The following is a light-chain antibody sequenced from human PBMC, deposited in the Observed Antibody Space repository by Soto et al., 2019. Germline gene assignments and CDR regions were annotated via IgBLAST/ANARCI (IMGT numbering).Light chain of an antibody. J-gene: IGKJ5*01. Sequence: DIQMTQSPSTLSASVGDRVTITCRASQTISNLLAWYQQKPGRAPTLLIYKAYTLESGVPSRFSGSGSGTEFTLTISSLQPDDSATYYCQQYSSYPLTFGQGTRLEIK. CDR1: QTISNL. CDR2: KAY. CDR3: QQYSSYPLT. V-gene: IGKV1-5*03.